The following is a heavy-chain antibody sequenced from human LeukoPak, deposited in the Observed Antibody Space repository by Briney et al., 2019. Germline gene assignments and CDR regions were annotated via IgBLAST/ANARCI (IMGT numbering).Heavy chain of an antibody. V-gene: IGHV4-61*02. D-gene: IGHD3-9*01. J-gene: IGHJ2*01. CDR3: ARKYIDILTGYHRGELYWYFDL. Sequence: PSETLSLTCTVSGGSISSGSYYWSWIRQPAGKGLEWIGRIYTSGSTNYNPSLKSRVTISVDTSKNQFSLKLNSVTAADTAVYYCARKYIDILTGYHRGELYWYFDLWGRGTLVTVSS. CDR1: GGSISSGSYY. CDR2: IYTSGST.